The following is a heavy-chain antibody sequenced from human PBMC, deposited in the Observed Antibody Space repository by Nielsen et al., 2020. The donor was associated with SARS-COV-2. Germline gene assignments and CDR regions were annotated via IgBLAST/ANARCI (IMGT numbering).Heavy chain of an antibody. CDR1: GFSLSSYG. CDR3: AKPLSGSYYDFFDY. D-gene: IGHD1-26*01. V-gene: IGHV3-30*02. J-gene: IGHJ4*02. Sequence: GESLKISCADSGFSLSSYGMHWVRQAPGKGLEWVAVIWYDGSNKYYADSVKGRFTISRDNSKNTLYLQMNSLRAEDTAVYYCAKPLSGSYYDFFDYWGQGTLVTVSS. CDR2: IWYDGSNK.